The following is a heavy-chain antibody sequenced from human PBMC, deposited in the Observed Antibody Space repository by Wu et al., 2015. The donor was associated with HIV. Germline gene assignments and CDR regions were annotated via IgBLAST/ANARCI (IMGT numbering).Heavy chain of an antibody. V-gene: IGHV1-2*02. CDR2: VNPDSGGT. CDR3: ARGVVNGSYRSGFDP. D-gene: IGHD3-3*01. J-gene: IGHJ5*02. CDR1: GYTFTDYY. Sequence: VQLVQSGAEVKKPGASVRVPCKASGYTFTDYYIHWVRQAPGQGLEWMGWVNPDSGGTNYGQKFQGRVSMTRDTSISTAYMELSSLRADDTAVYYCARGVVNGSYRSGFDPWGQGTLVTVSS.